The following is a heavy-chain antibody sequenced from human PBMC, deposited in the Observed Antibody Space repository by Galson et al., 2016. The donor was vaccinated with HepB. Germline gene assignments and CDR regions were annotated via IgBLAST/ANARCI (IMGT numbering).Heavy chain of an antibody. V-gene: IGHV1-18*04. CDR2: SSAYIGNI. Sequence: SVKVSCKASGYTFTKYGITWVRQAPGQGLEWMGWSSAYIGNINYSPKFQDRVTMTTDTSATTAYIELNSLRSDDTAVYYCARGGDSSSGFCDYWGQGTLVSVSS. CDR3: ARGGDSSSGFCDY. CDR1: GYTFTKYG. J-gene: IGHJ4*02. D-gene: IGHD3-22*01.